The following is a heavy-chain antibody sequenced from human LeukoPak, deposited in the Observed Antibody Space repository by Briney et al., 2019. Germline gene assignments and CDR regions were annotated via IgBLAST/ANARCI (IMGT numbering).Heavy chain of an antibody. CDR3: AKDGYSSSSGFDY. D-gene: IGHD6-6*01. V-gene: IGHV3-9*01. CDR2: ISWNSGSI. J-gene: IGHJ4*02. CDR1: GFTFDDYA. Sequence: GGSLRLSCAASGFTFDDYAMHWVRQAPGKGLEWVSGISWNSGSIGYADSVKGRFTISRDNSKNTLYLQMNSLRAEDTAVYYCAKDGYSSSSGFDYWGQGTLVTVSS.